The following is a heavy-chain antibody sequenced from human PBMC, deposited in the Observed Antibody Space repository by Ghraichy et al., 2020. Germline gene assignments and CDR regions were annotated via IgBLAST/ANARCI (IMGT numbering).Heavy chain of an antibody. CDR1: GFTFSSYS. J-gene: IGHJ4*02. CDR2: ISSSSSTI. D-gene: IGHD2-2*01. V-gene: IGHV3-48*02. CDR3: ARGSVVVPAAPTDY. Sequence: GESLNISCAASGFTFSSYSMNWVRQAPGKGLEWVSYISSSSSTIYYADSVKGRFTISRDNAKNSLYLQMNSLRDEDTAVYYCARGSVVVPAAPTDYWGQGTLVTVSS.